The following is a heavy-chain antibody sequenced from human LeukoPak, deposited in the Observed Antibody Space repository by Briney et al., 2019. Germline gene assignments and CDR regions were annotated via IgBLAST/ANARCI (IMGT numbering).Heavy chain of an antibody. J-gene: IGHJ4*02. Sequence: SETLSLTCAVSGYSISSGYYWGWIRQPPGKGLEWIGSIYHSGSTYYNPSLKSRVTISVDTSKNQFSLKLSSVTAADTAVYYCASSASIVLMVYATEYWGQGTLVTVSS. V-gene: IGHV4-38-2*01. CDR1: GYSISSGYY. D-gene: IGHD2-8*01. CDR2: IYHSGST. CDR3: ASSASIVLMVYATEY.